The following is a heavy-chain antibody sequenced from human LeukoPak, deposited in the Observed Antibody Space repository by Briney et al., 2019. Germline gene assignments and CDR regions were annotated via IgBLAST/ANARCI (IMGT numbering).Heavy chain of an antibody. Sequence: ASVKVSCKVSGYTLTELSMHWVRQAPGKGLEWMGGFDPEDGETIYAQKFQGRVTMTEDTSTDTAYMELSSLRSEDTAVYYCATPYSSGWYVYYFDYWGQVTLVTVSS. CDR1: GYTLTELS. D-gene: IGHD6-19*01. V-gene: IGHV1-24*01. CDR3: ATPYSSGWYVYYFDY. CDR2: FDPEDGET. J-gene: IGHJ4*02.